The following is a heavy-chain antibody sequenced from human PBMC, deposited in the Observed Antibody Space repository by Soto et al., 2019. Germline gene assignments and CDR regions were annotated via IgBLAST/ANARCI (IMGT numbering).Heavy chain of an antibody. CDR3: ARMGYDSSGYPNWGNWFDP. V-gene: IGHV1-3*01. J-gene: IGHJ5*02. Sequence: QVQLVQSGAEVKKPGASVKVSCQASGYTFTSYAMHWVRQAPGQRLEWMGWINAGNGNTKYSQKFQGRVTITRDTSGSTAYMELSSLRSEDTAVYYCARMGYDSSGYPNWGNWFDPWGQGTLVTVSS. CDR1: GYTFTSYA. D-gene: IGHD3-22*01. CDR2: INAGNGNT.